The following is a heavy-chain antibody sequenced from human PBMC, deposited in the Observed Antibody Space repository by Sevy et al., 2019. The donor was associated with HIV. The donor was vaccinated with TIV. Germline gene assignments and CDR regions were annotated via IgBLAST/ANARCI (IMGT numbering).Heavy chain of an antibody. CDR3: ARGDKDSSGYYYFDY. CDR1: GFTFSSYG. Sequence: GGCLRLSCAASGFTFSSYGMHWVRQAPGKGLEWVAVIWYDGSNKYYADSVKGRFTISRDNSKNTLYLQMNSLRAEDTAVYYCARGDKDSSGYYYFDYWGQGTLVTVSS. V-gene: IGHV3-33*01. J-gene: IGHJ4*02. CDR2: IWYDGSNK. D-gene: IGHD3-22*01.